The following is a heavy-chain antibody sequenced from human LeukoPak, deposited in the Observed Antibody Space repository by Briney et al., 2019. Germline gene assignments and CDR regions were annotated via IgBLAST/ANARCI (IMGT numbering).Heavy chain of an antibody. CDR1: GYTFTGYY. Sequence: ASVKVSCKASGYTFTGYYMHWVRQAPGQGLEWMGWINPNSGGTNYAQKFQGRVTMTRDTSISTAYMELSRLRSDDTAVYYCARSSVDTMVRGAPGEDAFGIWGQGTMVTVSS. J-gene: IGHJ3*02. D-gene: IGHD3-10*01. CDR2: INPNSGGT. CDR3: ARSSVDTMVRGAPGEDAFGI. V-gene: IGHV1-2*02.